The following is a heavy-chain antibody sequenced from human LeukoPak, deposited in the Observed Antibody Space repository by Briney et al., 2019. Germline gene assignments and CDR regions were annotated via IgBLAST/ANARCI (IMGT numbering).Heavy chain of an antibody. CDR2: INWNGGST. Sequence: GSLRLSCAASGFTFDDYGMSWVRPAPGKGLEWVSGINWNGGSTGYADSVKGRFTISRDNAKNSLYLQMNSLRAEDTALYYCAREQDSSSWYDFDYWGQGTLVTVSS. D-gene: IGHD6-13*01. CDR1: GFTFDDYG. J-gene: IGHJ4*02. V-gene: IGHV3-20*04. CDR3: AREQDSSSWYDFDY.